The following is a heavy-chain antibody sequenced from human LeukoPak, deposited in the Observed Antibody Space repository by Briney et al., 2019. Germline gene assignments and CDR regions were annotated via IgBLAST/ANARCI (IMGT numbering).Heavy chain of an antibody. Sequence: KASETLSLTCAVYGGSFSGYYWSWIRQPAGKGLEWIGEINHSGSTNYNPSLKSRVTISVDTSKNQFSLKLSSVTAADTAVYYCARAGIAAAGTIRGVKYFQHWGQGTLVTVSS. CDR3: ARAGIAAAGTIRGVKYFQH. CDR1: GGSFSGYY. V-gene: IGHV4-34*01. CDR2: INHSGST. J-gene: IGHJ1*01. D-gene: IGHD6-13*01.